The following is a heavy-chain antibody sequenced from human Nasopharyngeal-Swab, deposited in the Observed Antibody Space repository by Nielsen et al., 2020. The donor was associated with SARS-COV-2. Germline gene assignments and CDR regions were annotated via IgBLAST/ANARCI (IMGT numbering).Heavy chain of an antibody. CDR3: ARDGYSSGWYGRDYYYYVDV. CDR2: IYYSGST. J-gene: IGHJ6*03. Sequence: ETLSLTCTVSGGSISSYYWSWIRQPPGKGLEWIGYIYYSGSTNYNPSLKSRVTISVDTSKNQFSLKLSSVTAADTAVYYCARDGYSSGWYGRDYYYYVDVWGKGTTVTASS. V-gene: IGHV4-59*01. CDR1: GGSISSYY. D-gene: IGHD6-19*01.